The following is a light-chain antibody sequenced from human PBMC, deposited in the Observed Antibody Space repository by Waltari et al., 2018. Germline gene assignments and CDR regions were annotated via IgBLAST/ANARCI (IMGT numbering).Light chain of an antibody. V-gene: IGKV4-1*01. CDR2: WAS. J-gene: IGKJ5*01. CDR1: PSVLYSSNNKNY. Sequence: DIVMTQSPDSLAVSLGERATINCQSSPSVLYSSNNKNYLAWYQQKPGQPPKLLIYWASTRESGVPDRFSGSGSGTDFTLTISSLQAEDVAVHYCQQYYTTPITFGQGTRLEIK. CDR3: QQYYTTPIT.